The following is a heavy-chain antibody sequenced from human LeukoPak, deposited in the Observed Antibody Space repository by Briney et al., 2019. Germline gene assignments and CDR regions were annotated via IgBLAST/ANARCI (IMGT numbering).Heavy chain of an antibody. J-gene: IGHJ2*01. CDR3: ARLNYYRRTRYFHL. V-gene: IGHV1-69*13. CDR2: IIPIFGTA. D-gene: IGHD3-10*01. CDR1: GGTFSSYA. Sequence: SVKVSRKASGGTFSSYAISWVRQAPGQGLEWMGGIIPIFGTANYAQKFQGRVTITADESTSTAYMELSSLRSEDTAVYYCARLNYYRRTRYFHLWGRGTLVTVSS.